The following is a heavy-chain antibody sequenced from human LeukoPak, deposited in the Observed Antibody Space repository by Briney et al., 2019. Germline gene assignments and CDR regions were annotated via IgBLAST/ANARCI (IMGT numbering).Heavy chain of an antibody. Sequence: PSETLSLTCAVYGASFSRDYWSWIRQPPGKGLEWIGEVNQSGSTKYNPSLKSRVTISVDTSKNQFSLKLSSVTAADTAVYYCARWYYYDSSGYYAQRGFDYWGQGTLVTVSS. CDR3: ARWYYYDSSGYYAQRGFDY. D-gene: IGHD3-22*01. CDR2: VNQSGST. CDR1: GASFSRDY. V-gene: IGHV4-34*01. J-gene: IGHJ4*02.